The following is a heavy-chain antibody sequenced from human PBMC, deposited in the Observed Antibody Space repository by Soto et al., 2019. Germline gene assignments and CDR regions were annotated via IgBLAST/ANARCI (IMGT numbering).Heavy chain of an antibody. Sequence: SVKVSCKASGYTFTSYGISWVRQAPGQGLEWMGWISAYTGNTNYAQKLQGRGTMTTDTXTSTAYMELRSLRADDTAVYYCARARRFYDSGSYDIANDAFDVWG. J-gene: IGHJ3*01. CDR2: ISAYTGNT. CDR1: GYTFTSYG. D-gene: IGHD3-22*01. V-gene: IGHV1-18*01. CDR3: ARARRFYDSGSYDIANDAFDV.